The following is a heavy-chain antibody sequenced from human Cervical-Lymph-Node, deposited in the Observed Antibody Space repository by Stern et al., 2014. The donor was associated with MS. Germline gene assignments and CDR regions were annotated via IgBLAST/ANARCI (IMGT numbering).Heavy chain of an antibody. CDR3: ATSFGGVPMFY. J-gene: IGHJ4*02. Sequence: QVQLQESGPGLVKPSQTLSLTCSVSGGSVSSGSYYWSWVRQPARKGLQWIGRVYTTGRRDYTPSLKSRVTISQDTSKTQFSRTRSSVTAADTAVYYCATSFGGVPMFYWGQGTLVTVSS. V-gene: IGHV4-61*02. CDR2: VYTTGRR. D-gene: IGHD3-3*01. CDR1: GGSVSSGSYY.